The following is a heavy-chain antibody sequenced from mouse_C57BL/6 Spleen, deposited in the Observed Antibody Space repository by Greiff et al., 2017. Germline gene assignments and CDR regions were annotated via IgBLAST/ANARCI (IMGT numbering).Heavy chain of an antibody. CDR1: GFTFSSYA. CDR3: ARGHYYGSSRAWFAY. Sequence: EVMLVESGGGLVKPGGSLKLSCAASGFTFSSYAMSWVRQTPEKRLEWVATISDGGSYTYYPDNVKGRFTISRDNAKNNLYLQMSHLKSEDRAMYYCARGHYYGSSRAWFAYWGQGTLVTVSA. V-gene: IGHV5-4*03. J-gene: IGHJ3*01. D-gene: IGHD1-1*01. CDR2: ISDGGSYT.